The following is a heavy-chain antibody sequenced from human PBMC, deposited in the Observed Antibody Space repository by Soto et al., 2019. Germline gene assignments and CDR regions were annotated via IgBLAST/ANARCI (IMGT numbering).Heavy chain of an antibody. V-gene: IGHV4-31*03. D-gene: IGHD3-9*01. CDR2: IYYSGST. CDR3: AIDARNYDILTGYYTIGAFDI. J-gene: IGHJ3*02. Sequence: SETLSLTCTVSGGSISSGGYYWSWIRQHPGKGLEWIGYIYYSGSTYYNPSLKSRVTISVDTSKNQFSLKLSSVTAADTAVYYCAIDARNYDILTGYYTIGAFDIWGQGTMVTVSS. CDR1: GGSISSGGYY.